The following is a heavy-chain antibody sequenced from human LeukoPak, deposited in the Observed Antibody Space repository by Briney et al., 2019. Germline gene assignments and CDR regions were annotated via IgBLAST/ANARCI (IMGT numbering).Heavy chain of an antibody. CDR3: ARNPVTGTNPKFDF. D-gene: IGHD1-1*01. J-gene: IGHJ4*02. CDR2: ISASGSI. V-gene: IGHV4-4*07. Sequence: PSETLSLTCSVSGDSISGYFWGWIRQPVGKGLEYIGRISASGSINYNPSLKSRFSMSIDKSKHQFSLNVSPVTAADTAMYYCARNPVTGTNPKFDFWGQGILVTVSS. CDR1: GDSISGYF.